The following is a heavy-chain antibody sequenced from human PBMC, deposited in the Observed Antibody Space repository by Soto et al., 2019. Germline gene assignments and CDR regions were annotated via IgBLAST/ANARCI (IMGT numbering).Heavy chain of an antibody. CDR2: INSDGSST. CDR3: ARDNWFGVLYYYDKSSHYGMDV. D-gene: IGHD3-22*01. J-gene: IGHJ6*02. Sequence: GGSLRLSCAASGFTFSSYWMHWVRQAPGKGLVWVSRINSDGSSTSYADSVKGRFTISRDNAKNTLYLQMNSLRAEDTAVYYCARDNWFGVLYYYDKSSHYGMDVWGQGTTVTVSS. CDR1: GFTFSSYW. V-gene: IGHV3-74*01.